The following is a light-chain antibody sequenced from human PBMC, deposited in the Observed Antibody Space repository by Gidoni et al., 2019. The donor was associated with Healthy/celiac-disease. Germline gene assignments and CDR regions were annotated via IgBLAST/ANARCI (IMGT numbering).Light chain of an antibody. CDR2: AAA. CDR3: QQSYSTPPIT. Sequence: DIQMTQSPSSLSASVGDRVTITCRARQGISSYLNWYQQKPGKAPKLLIYAAASLQSGVPSRFSGSGSGTDFTLTISSLQPEDFATYYGQQSYSTPPITFGQGTRLEIK. V-gene: IGKV1-39*01. CDR1: QGISSY. J-gene: IGKJ5*01.